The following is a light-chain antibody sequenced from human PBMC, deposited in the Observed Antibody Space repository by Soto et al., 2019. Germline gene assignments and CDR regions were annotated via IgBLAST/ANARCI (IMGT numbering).Light chain of an antibody. CDR1: QSVSSGH. CDR3: QQYGSSPWT. CDR2: GAS. J-gene: IGKJ1*01. Sequence: DIVLTHSPGTLSLSPGERATLSCRASQSVSSGHLAWYQQKPGQAPRLLIHGASNRATGIPDRFSGSGSGTDFILTITRLEPEDFAVFYCQQYGSSPWTFGQGTKVDIK. V-gene: IGKV3-20*01.